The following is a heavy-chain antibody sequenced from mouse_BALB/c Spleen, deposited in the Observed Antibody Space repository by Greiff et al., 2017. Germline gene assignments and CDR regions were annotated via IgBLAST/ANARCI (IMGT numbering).Heavy chain of an antibody. CDR3: IAIYYDYDVEGAWFAY. D-gene: IGHD2-4*01. V-gene: IGHV14-4*02. CDR2: IDPENGDT. Sequence: EVKLMESGAELVRSGASVKLSCTASGFYIKDYYMHWVKQRPEQGLEWIGWIDPENGDTEYAPKFQGMATMTADTSSNTAYLQLSSLTSEDTAVYYCIAIYYDYDVEGAWFAYWGQGTLVTVSA. J-gene: IGHJ3*01. CDR1: GFYIKDYY.